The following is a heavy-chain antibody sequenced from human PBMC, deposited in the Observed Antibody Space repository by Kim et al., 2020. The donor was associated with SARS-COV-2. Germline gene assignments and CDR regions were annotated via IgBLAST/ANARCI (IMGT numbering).Heavy chain of an antibody. CDR2: ISGDGGST. Sequence: GGSLRLSCAASGFTFDDYAMHWVRQAPGKGLEWVSLISGDGGSTYYADSVKGRFTISRDNSKNSLYLQMNSLRTEDTALYYCAKGAEASMVRGVIIFNHDAFDIWGQGTMVTVSS. CDR3: AKGAEASMVRGVIIFNHDAFDI. V-gene: IGHV3-43*02. D-gene: IGHD3-10*01. J-gene: IGHJ3*02. CDR1: GFTFDDYA.